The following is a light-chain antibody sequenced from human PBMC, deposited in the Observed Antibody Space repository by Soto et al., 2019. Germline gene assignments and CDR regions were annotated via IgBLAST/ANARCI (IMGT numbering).Light chain of an antibody. Sequence: QSVLTQPASVSGSPGQSITISCTGTSSDVGSYNLVSWCQQHPGKAPKLMIYEVSKRPSGVSNRFSGSKSGNTAFLTISWLQAEDEADYYCCSYAGSLFVFGTGTKVTVL. CDR3: CSYAGSLFV. CDR1: SSDVGSYNL. J-gene: IGLJ1*01. V-gene: IGLV2-23*02. CDR2: EVS.